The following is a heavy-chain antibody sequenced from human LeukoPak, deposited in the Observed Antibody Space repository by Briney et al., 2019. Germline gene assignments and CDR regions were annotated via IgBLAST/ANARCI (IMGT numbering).Heavy chain of an antibody. D-gene: IGHD3-10*01. CDR1: GGSISSYY. V-gene: IGHV4-59*01. J-gene: IGHJ5*02. CDR2: IYYSGST. CDR3: ARDTKRITVVRGVISEGFDP. Sequence: SETLSLTCTVSGGSISSYYWSWIRQPPGKGLEWIGYIYYSGSTNYNPSLKSRVTISVDTSKNQFSLKLSSVTAADTAVYYCARDTKRITVVRGVISEGFDPWGQGTLVTVSS.